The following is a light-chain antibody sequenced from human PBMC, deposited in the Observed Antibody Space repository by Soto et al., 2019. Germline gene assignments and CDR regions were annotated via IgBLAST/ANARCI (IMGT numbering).Light chain of an antibody. CDR3: PEYNSAPWT. Sequence: DIQITQTPSSLSASVGDRVTITCRASQGISNYLAWYQQRPGKVPKLLIYVASTLQSGVPSRFSGSGSGTDFTLTISSLQPEDVATYYCPEYNSAPWTFGQGTKVEIK. V-gene: IGKV1-27*01. J-gene: IGKJ1*01. CDR2: VAS. CDR1: QGISNY.